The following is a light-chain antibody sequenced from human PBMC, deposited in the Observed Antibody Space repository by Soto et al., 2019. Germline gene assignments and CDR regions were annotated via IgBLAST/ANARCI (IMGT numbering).Light chain of an antibody. CDR1: SSNIGATYD. V-gene: IGLV1-40*01. J-gene: IGLJ1*01. Sequence: QSVLTQPPSVSGAPGQRVTISCTGSSSNIGATYDVQWYQQLPGTAPKLLIYGNSNRPSGVPDRFSGSKSGTSASLPITGLQPADEAADYCQSYDSSLSAHDVFGTGTKLTVL. CDR2: GNS. CDR3: QSYDSSLSAHDV.